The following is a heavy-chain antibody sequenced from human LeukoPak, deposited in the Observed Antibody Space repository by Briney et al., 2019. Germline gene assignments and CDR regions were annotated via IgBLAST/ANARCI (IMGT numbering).Heavy chain of an antibody. CDR2: ISSSSSTI. Sequence: GGSLRLSCAASGFTFSSYSMNWVRQAPGKGLEWVSYISSSSSTIYYADSVKGRFTISRDDAKNSLYLQMNSLRDEDTAVYCCARAVYYYDSSGYYYPKGDYFDYWGQGTLVTVSS. J-gene: IGHJ4*02. V-gene: IGHV3-48*02. CDR3: ARAVYYYDSSGYYYPKGDYFDY. D-gene: IGHD3-22*01. CDR1: GFTFSSYS.